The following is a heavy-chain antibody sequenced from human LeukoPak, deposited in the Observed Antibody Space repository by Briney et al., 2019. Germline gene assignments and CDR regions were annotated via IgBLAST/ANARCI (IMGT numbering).Heavy chain of an antibody. CDR3: ARDRGGRQFDC. Sequence: GGSLRLSCAASGFTFSSYAMHWVRQAPGKGLEWVAVISYDGSNKYYADSVKGRFTISRDNSKNTLYLQMNSLRAEDTAVYYCARDRGGRQFDCWGQGTLVTVSS. V-gene: IGHV3-30-3*01. CDR1: GFTFSSYA. CDR2: ISYDGSNK. J-gene: IGHJ4*02. D-gene: IGHD3-10*01.